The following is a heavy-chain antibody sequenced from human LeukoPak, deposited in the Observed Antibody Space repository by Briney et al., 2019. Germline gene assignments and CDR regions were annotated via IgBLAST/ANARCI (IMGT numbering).Heavy chain of an antibody. D-gene: IGHD6-13*01. J-gene: IGHJ4*02. CDR3: ARVYPGQQLVLFRGYYFDY. V-gene: IGHV1-18*01. Sequence: AASVKVSCKASGYTFTSYGISWVRPAPGQGLEWMGWISAYNGNTNYAQKLQGRVTMTTDTSTSTAYMELRSLRSDDTAVYYCARVYPGQQLVLFRGYYFDYWGQGTLVTVSS. CDR2: ISAYNGNT. CDR1: GYTFTSYG.